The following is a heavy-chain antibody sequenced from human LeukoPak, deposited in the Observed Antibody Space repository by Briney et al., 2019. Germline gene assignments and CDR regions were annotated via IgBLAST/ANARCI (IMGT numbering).Heavy chain of an antibody. Sequence: PGGSLRLSCAASGFTFSSYTMNWVRQAPGKGLEWVSSISSSSSFIYYADSVKGRFTLSRDNAKNSRYLQMNGLRAEDTAVYYCARDRDDYWGQGTLVTVSS. J-gene: IGHJ4*02. CDR3: ARDRDDY. CDR1: GFTFSSYT. CDR2: ISSSSSFI. V-gene: IGHV3-21*01.